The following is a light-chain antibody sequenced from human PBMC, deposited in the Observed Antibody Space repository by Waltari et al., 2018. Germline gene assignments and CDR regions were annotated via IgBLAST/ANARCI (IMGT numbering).Light chain of an antibody. V-gene: IGLV2-14*01. CDR2: EVS. CDR1: SGDIGGYNY. J-gene: IGLJ2*01. CDR3: SSYSTSSTLVV. Sequence: QSALTQPASVSGSPGQSITISCTGTSGDIGGYNYVSWYQHHPGKVPKLIIFEVSDRPSGVSNRFSGSKSGHTASLTISGLQAEDEADYYCSSYSTSSTLVVFGGGTKLTVL.